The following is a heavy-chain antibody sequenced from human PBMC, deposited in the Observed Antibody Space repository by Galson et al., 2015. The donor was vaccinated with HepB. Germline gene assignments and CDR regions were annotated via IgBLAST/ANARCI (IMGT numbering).Heavy chain of an antibody. CDR2: IKQDGSAK. D-gene: IGHD4-17*01. CDR1: GFNFSNYW. CDR3: ARGDYGDYVDY. V-gene: IGHV3-7*03. J-gene: IGHJ4*02. Sequence: SLRLSCAVSGFNFSNYWMSWVRQAPGKGLEWVANIKQDGSAKYYVSSVKGRFTISRDNAKNSLYLQMNTLRAEDTAVYYCARGDYGDYVDYWGQGTLVTVSS.